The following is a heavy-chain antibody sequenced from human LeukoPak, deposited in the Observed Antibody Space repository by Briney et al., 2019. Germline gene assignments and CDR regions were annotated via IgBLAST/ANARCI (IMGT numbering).Heavy chain of an antibody. D-gene: IGHD6-13*01. CDR1: GGSISSGSYY. CDR2: IYTSGST. V-gene: IGHV4-61*02. Sequence: PSETLSLTCTVSGGSISSGSYYWSWIRQPAGKGLEWIGRIYTSGSTNYNPSLKSRVTISVDTSKNQFSLKLSSVTAADTAVYYCASGIAAAGTGGIWFDPWGQGTLVTVSP. J-gene: IGHJ5*02. CDR3: ASGIAAAGTGGIWFDP.